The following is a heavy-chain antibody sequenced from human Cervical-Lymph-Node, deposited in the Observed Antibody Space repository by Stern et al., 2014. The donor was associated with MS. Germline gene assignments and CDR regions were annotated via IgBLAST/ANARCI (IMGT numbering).Heavy chain of an antibody. CDR1: GDSISSYTHY. CDR3: AKHACTGAACPFDL. CDR2: VYTGGPP. D-gene: IGHD2-8*02. J-gene: IGHJ4*02. V-gene: IGHV4-39*01. Sequence: QLQLQESGPGLVKPSETLSLTCAVSGDSISSYTHYWAWIRQPPGKGLEWIGIVYTGGPPSSTPPLRSPVPISVDTSKIHFSLGLNPVTAADTAVYYCAKHACTGAACPFDLWGQGTLVTVSS.